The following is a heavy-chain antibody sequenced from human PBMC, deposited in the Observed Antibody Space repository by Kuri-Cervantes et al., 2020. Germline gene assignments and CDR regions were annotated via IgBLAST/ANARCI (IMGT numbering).Heavy chain of an antibody. V-gene: IGHV3-9*01. J-gene: IGHJ6*02. CDR2: ISWNSGSI. CDR3: AKDMAIAVAGARFGCYGMDV. CDR1: GFTFDDYA. D-gene: IGHD6-19*01. Sequence: SLKISCAASGFTFDDYAMHWVRQAPGKGLEWVSGISWNSGSIGYADSVKGRFTISRDNAKNSLYLQMNSLRAEDTALYYCAKDMAIAVAGARFGCYGMDVWGQGTTVTVSS.